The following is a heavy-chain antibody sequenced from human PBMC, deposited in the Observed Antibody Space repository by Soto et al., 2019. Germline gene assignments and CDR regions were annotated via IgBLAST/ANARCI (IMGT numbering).Heavy chain of an antibody. D-gene: IGHD2-21*02. CDR2: VNSDGSST. CDR1: GFTFGSYW. J-gene: IGHJ4*02. CDR3: AREAYCGGDCYSR. Sequence: EVQLVESGGGLVQPGGSLRLSCAASGFTFGSYWMHWVRQAPGKGRVWVSRVNSDGSSTSYADSVKGRFTISRDNAKMTLDLQMNRLRAGDTAVYYGAREAYCGGDCYSRWGQGTLVTVSS. V-gene: IGHV3-74*01.